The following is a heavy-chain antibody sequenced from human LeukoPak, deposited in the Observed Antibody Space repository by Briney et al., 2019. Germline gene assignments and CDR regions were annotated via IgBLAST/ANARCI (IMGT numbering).Heavy chain of an antibody. Sequence: PGGSLRLSCAASGFTFTRAWMNWVRQAPGKGLEWVANIKEDGSEKYYVDSVKGRFTISRDSAKNALYLQMNSLRAEDTAVYYCARLGLGGYSYSLDYWGQGTLVTVSS. CDR3: ARLGLGGYSYSLDY. CDR2: IKEDGSEK. V-gene: IGHV3-7*01. J-gene: IGHJ4*02. CDR1: GFTFTRAW. D-gene: IGHD2-21*01.